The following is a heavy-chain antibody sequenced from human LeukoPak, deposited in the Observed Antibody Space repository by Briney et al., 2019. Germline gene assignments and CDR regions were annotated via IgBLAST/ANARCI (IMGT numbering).Heavy chain of an antibody. CDR2: ISYDGSNK. CDR1: GFTFSSYW. J-gene: IGHJ3*02. CDR3: ARVNPLMAPGAFDI. Sequence: GSLRLSCAASGFTFSSYWMNWARQAPGKGLEWVAVISYDGSNKYYADSVKGRFTISRDNSKNTLYLQMNSLGAEDTAVYYCARVNPLMAPGAFDIWGQGTMVAVSS. V-gene: IGHV3-30*03. D-gene: IGHD2-8*01.